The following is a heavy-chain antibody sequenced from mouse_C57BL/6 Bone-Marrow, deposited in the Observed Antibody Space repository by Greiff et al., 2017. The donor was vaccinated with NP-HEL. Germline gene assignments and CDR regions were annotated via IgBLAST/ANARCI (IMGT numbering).Heavy chain of an antibody. CDR3: VRHTYDSSYAMDY. CDR1: GFSFNTYA. Sequence: EVQLVESGGGLVQPKGSLKLSCAASGFSFNTYAMNWVRQAPGKGLEWVARIRSKSNNYATYYADSVKDRFTISRDDSESMLYLQMNNLKTEDTAMYYCVRHTYDSSYAMDYWGQGTSVTVSS. J-gene: IGHJ4*01. V-gene: IGHV10-1*01. D-gene: IGHD2-4*01. CDR2: IRSKSNNYAT.